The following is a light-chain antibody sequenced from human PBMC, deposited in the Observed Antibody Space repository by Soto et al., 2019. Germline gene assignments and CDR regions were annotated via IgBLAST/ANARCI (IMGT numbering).Light chain of an antibody. CDR2: YDS. CDR3: QVWDSSSDVV. J-gene: IGLJ2*01. Sequence: SYELTQPPSVSVAPGKTARITCGGTNIGSKSVHWYQQKPGQAPVLVIYYDSDRPSGIPERFSGSNSGNTATLTISRVEAGDEAAYYCQVWDSSSDVVFGGGTKLTVL. CDR1: NIGSKS. V-gene: IGLV3-21*04.